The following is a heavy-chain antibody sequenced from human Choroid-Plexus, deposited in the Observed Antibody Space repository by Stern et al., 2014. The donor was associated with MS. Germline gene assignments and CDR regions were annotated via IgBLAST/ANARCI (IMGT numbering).Heavy chain of an antibody. CDR2: INPNTGGT. D-gene: IGHD3-3*01. CDR3: ARDQRGITICGVVTDYYYLGMDV. J-gene: IGHJ6*02. Sequence: QVQLVQSGADVKQPGASVKVSCTPSGYIFTGYYIHWVRQAPGQGLEWMAWINPNTGGTKYAQKVQGRVNMSRDTSSSTAYGELSSLTSDDTDVYYCARDQRGITICGVVTDYYYLGMDVWGQGTTVTVSS. V-gene: IGHV1-2*02. CDR1: GYIFTGYY.